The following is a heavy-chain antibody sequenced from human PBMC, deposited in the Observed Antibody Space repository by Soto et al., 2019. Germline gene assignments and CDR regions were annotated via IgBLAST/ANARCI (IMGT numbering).Heavy chain of an antibody. V-gene: IGHV1-69*06. CDR3: ARYPPNGDTAMERAGFDY. CDR1: GGPFSSYA. CDR2: IIPIFGTA. Sequence: SVKVSCKASGGPFSSYAISWVRQAPGQGLEWMGGIIPIFGTANYAQKFQGRVTITADKSTSTAYMELSSLRSEDTAVYYCARYPPNGDTAMERAGFDYWGQGTLVTVSS. J-gene: IGHJ4*02. D-gene: IGHD5-18*01.